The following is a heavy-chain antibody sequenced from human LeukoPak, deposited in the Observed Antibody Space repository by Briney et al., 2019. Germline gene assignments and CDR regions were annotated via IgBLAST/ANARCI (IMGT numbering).Heavy chain of an antibody. CDR2: ISSSSSTI. V-gene: IGHV3-48*01. J-gene: IGHJ4*02. D-gene: IGHD3-22*01. Sequence: GGSLRLSCAASGFTFSSYSMNWVRQAPGKGPEWVSYISSSSSTIYYADSVKGRFTISRDNAKKSLYLQMNSLRAEDTAVYYCARASSGDSSGYYKTGLDYWGQGTLVTVSS. CDR3: ARASSGDSSGYYKTGLDY. CDR1: GFTFSSYS.